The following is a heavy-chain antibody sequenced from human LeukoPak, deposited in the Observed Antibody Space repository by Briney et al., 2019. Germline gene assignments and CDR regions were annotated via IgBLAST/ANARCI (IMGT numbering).Heavy chain of an antibody. CDR2: IYYSGST. Sequence: SETLSLTCTVSGGSTSSGDYYWSWIRQPPGKGLEWIGYIYYSGSTYYNPSLKSRVTISVDTSKNQFSLKLSSVTAADTAVYYCARGWKPYGGKLDWGQGTLVTVSS. J-gene: IGHJ4*02. D-gene: IGHD4-23*01. CDR1: GGSTSSGDYY. V-gene: IGHV4-30-4*01. CDR3: ARGWKPYGGKLD.